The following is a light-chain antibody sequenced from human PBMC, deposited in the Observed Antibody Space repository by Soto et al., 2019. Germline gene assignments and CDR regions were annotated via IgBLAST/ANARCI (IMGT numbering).Light chain of an antibody. V-gene: IGKV1-27*01. Sequence: DIQMTQSPSSLSASVGDGVSITCRASQGIRNSLAWYQQKPGKVPKLLIYAASTLESGVPSRFSGSGYGTDFTLTISGLQPEDVATYFCQKYNSGPPWTFGPGTKVELK. J-gene: IGKJ1*01. CDR3: QKYNSGPPWT. CDR1: QGIRNS. CDR2: AAS.